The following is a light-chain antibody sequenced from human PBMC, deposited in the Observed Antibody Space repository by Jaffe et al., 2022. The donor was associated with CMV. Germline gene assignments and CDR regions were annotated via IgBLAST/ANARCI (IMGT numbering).Light chain of an antibody. J-gene: IGLJ2*01. CDR3: QAWDSYYVV. V-gene: IGLV3-1*01. Sequence: SFELTQPPSVSVSPGQTASITCSGDTLGDKYASWYQQKPGQSPVLVIYEDTKRPSGIPERFSGAYSGNTATLTISGTQAMDEADYYCQAWDSYYVVFGGGTKLTVL. CDR1: TLGDKY. CDR2: EDT.